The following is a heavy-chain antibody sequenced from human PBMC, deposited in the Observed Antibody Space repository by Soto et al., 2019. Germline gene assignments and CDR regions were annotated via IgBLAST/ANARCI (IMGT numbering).Heavy chain of an antibody. CDR1: GYTFTSYC. J-gene: IGHJ6*02. CDR2: ISAYNGNT. Sequence: ASVKVSCKASGYTFTSYCISWVRQAPGQGLEWMGWISAYNGNTNYAQKLQGRVTMTTDTSTSTAYMELRSLRSDDTAVYYCARIWFRTIFGVVTLYYGMDVWGQGTTVTVSS. V-gene: IGHV1-18*01. CDR3: ARIWFRTIFGVVTLYYGMDV. D-gene: IGHD3-3*01.